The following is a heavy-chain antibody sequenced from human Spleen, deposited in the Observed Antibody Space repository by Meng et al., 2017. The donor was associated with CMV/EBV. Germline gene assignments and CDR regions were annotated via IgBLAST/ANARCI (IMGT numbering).Heavy chain of an antibody. CDR1: GFTVSSNY. CDR2: IYSGGST. CDR3: AGTTVTTLIYYYYGMDV. Sequence: LSLTCAASGFTVSSNYMSWVRQAPGKGLEWVSVIYSGGSTYYADSVKGRFTISRDNSKNTLYLQMNSLRAEDTAVYYCAGTTVTTLIYYYYGMDVWGQGTTVTVSS. D-gene: IGHD4-11*01. V-gene: IGHV3-66*02. J-gene: IGHJ6*02.